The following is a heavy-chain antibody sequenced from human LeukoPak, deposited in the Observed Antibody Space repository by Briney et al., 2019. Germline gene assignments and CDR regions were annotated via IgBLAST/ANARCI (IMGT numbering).Heavy chain of an antibody. CDR1: GGSVSSSSYY. J-gene: IGHJ4*02. CDR3: ARLAKVGATNNDY. CDR2: IYYSGST. D-gene: IGHD1-26*01. Sequence: PSETLSLTCTVSGGSVSSSSYYWGWIRQPPGKGLEWFGSIYYSGSTYYNPSLKSRVTISVDTSKNQFSLKLSSVTAADTAVYYCARLAKVGATNNDYWGQGTLVTVSS. V-gene: IGHV4-39*01.